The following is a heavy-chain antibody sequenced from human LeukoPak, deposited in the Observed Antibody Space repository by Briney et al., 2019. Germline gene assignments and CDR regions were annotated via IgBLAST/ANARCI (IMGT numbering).Heavy chain of an antibody. CDR3: ARGFDLWSGSSDY. J-gene: IGHJ4*02. D-gene: IGHD3-3*01. CDR2: IYYSGST. Sequence: NPSETLSLTCTVSGGSISSSSYYWGWIRQPPGKGLEWIGSIYYSGSTYYNPSLKSRVTISVDTSKNQFSLKLSSVTAADTAVYYCARGFDLWSGSSDYWGQGTLVTVSS. V-gene: IGHV4-39*07. CDR1: GGSISSSSYY.